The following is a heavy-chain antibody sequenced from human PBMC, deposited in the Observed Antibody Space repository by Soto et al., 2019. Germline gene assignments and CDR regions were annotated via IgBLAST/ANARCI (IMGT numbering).Heavy chain of an antibody. CDR1: GGSISSGGYY. V-gene: IGHV4-61*08. CDR2: VYYSGST. CDR3: ARIVGHCRSSCCKDFDY. J-gene: IGHJ4*02. D-gene: IGHD2-2*03. Sequence: PAKTLSLTCTVSGGSISSGGYYWSWIRQPPGKGLEWIGYVYYSGSTKYNPSLKSRVTISVDTPKNQFSLKLSSVTAADTAVSYCARIVGHCRSSCCKDFDYWGQGTQVTVHS.